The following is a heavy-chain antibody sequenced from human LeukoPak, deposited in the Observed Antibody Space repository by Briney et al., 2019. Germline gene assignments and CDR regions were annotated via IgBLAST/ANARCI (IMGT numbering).Heavy chain of an antibody. J-gene: IGHJ5*02. CDR2: FDPEDGET. Sequence: ASVKVSCKVSGYTLTELSMHWVRQAPGKGLEWMGGFDPEDGETIYAQKFQGRVTMTEDTSTSTAYMELRSLRSDDTAVYYCARVRGYYDSSGYYRFDPWGQGTLVTVSS. V-gene: IGHV1-24*01. CDR1: GYTLTELS. CDR3: ARVRGYYDSSGYYRFDP. D-gene: IGHD3-22*01.